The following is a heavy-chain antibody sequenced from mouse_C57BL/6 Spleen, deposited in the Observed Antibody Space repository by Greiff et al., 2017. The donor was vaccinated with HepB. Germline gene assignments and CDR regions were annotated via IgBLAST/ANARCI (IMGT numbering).Heavy chain of an antibody. V-gene: IGHV14-2*01. CDR1: GFNITDYY. J-gene: IGHJ4*01. CDR2: IDPEDGDT. CDR3: ARDEVTTTGYYYAMDY. Sequence: EVKLMESGAELVKPGASVKLSCTASGFNITDYYMHWVKQRNEQGLEWIGRIDPEDGDTKYAPKFQGKATITADTSANTAYLQLSSRTSEDTAVYYCARDEVTTTGYYYAMDYWGQGTSVTVSS. D-gene: IGHD2-2*01.